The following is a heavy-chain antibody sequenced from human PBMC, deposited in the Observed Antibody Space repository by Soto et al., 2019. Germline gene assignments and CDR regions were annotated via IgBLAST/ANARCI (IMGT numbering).Heavy chain of an antibody. CDR1: GGTFSSYT. Sequence: QVQLVQSGAEVKKPGSSVKVSCKASGGTFSSYTISWVRQAPGQGLEWMGRIIPILGIANYAQKFQGRVTIXXDKATSTAYMELSSLRSEDKAVYYCAGIAVAGFDYWGQGTLVTVSS. V-gene: IGHV1-69*02. D-gene: IGHD6-19*01. J-gene: IGHJ4*02. CDR3: AGIAVAGFDY. CDR2: IIPILGIA.